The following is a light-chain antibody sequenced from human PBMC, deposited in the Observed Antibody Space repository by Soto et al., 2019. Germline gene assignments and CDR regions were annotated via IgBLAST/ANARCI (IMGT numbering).Light chain of an antibody. CDR2: SAS. CDR1: QDIRRY. V-gene: IGKV1-39*01. CDR3: LQTYSTPST. J-gene: IGKJ1*01. Sequence: DIQMTQSPSSLSPSVGDRVTITCRASQDIRRYLSWYQQKTGTAPKFLIYSASGLHSGVPSRFSGSGSGTDFTLTISSLQPEDFATYYCLQTYSTPSTFGQGTKVEIK.